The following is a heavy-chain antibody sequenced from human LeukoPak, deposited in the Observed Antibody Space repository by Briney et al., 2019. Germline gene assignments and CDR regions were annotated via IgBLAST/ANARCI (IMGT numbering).Heavy chain of an antibody. V-gene: IGHV3-48*01. CDR2: ISSSSSTI. CDR1: GFTFSSYS. J-gene: IGHJ4*02. D-gene: IGHD6-13*01. Sequence: PGGSLRLSCAASGFTFSSYSMNWVRQAPGKGLEWVSYISSSSSTIYYADSVKGRFTISRDNSKNTLYLQMNSLRAEDTAVYYCARGYSSNPFDYWGQGTLVTVSS. CDR3: ARGYSSNPFDY.